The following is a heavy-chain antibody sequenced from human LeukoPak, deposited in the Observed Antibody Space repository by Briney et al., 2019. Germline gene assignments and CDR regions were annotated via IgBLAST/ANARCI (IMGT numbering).Heavy chain of an antibody. D-gene: IGHD6-13*01. Sequence: SETLSLTCTVSGGSISSYYWSWIRQPPGKGLEWIGYIYYSGSTNYNPSLKSRVTISVDTSKNQFSLKLSSVTAADTAVYYCARGALSSSWENDYWGQGTLVTVSS. J-gene: IGHJ4*02. CDR1: GGSISSYY. CDR3: ARGALSSSWENDY. V-gene: IGHV4-59*01. CDR2: IYYSGST.